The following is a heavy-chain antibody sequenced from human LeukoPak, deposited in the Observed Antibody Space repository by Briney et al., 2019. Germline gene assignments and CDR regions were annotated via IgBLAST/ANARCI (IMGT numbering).Heavy chain of an antibody. CDR1: GGSISSGDYY. D-gene: IGHD2-15*01. V-gene: IGHV4-30-4*01. J-gene: IGHJ3*02. CDR2: IYYSGST. CDR3: GGGRSYFGAFDI. Sequence: PSETLSLTCTVSGGSISSGDYYWSWIRQPPGKGLEWIGYIYYSGSTYYNPSLKSRVTISVDTSKNQFSLKLSSVTAADTAVYYCGGGRSYFGAFDIWGQGTMVTVSS.